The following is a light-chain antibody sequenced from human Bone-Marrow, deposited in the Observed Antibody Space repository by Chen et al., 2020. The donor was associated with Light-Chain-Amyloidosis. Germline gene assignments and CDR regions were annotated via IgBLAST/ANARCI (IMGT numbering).Light chain of an antibody. J-gene: IGLJ2*01. Sequence: SYELTHSPSVSVSPGQTARITCSGDDLPTKYAYWYQQTPGQAPLLVIHRDTERPSGISERFSGSSSGTTATLTISGVQAEDEADYHCQSADSSGTYEVIFGGGTKLTVL. V-gene: IGLV3-25*03. CDR3: QSADSSGTYEVI. CDR2: RDT. CDR1: DLPTKY.